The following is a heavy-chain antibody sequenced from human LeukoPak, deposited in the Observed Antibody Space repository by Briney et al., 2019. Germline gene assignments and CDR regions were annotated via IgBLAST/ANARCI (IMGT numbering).Heavy chain of an antibody. J-gene: IGHJ5*02. Sequence: SETLSLTCAVSGYCISGGYQWAWIRQSPEKGLEWIGSIFHTGSAHYNPSLESRVTISVDTSNNQFSLKLSSMSAADTAVYYCARDPRWLTPDCTSISCYENYFDPWGQGTLVTVSS. CDR2: IFHTGSA. V-gene: IGHV4-38-2*02. D-gene: IGHD2-2*01. CDR3: ARDPRWLTPDCTSISCYENYFDP. CDR1: GYCISGGYQ.